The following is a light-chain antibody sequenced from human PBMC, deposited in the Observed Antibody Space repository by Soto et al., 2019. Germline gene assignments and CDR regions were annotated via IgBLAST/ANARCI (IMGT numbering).Light chain of an antibody. V-gene: IGKV3-11*01. CDR1: QSVSGS. Sequence: ENVLTQSPVTLSLSPGERATLSCRASQSVSGSLAWYQQKPGQAPRLLIYDASNRATGIPARFSGSGSGTDFTLTTSSLEPEDFAVYYCQQRSSWPLTFGGGTKVEIK. J-gene: IGKJ4*01. CDR3: QQRSSWPLT. CDR2: DAS.